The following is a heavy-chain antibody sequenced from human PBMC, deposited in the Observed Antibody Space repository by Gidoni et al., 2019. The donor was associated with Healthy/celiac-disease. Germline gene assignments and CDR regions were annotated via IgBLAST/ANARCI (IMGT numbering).Heavy chain of an antibody. V-gene: IGHV4-59*01. CDR1: GGSISSYY. CDR2: IYYSGST. J-gene: IGHJ2*01. D-gene: IGHD6-19*01. CDR3: ARDRPELYSSGWLRGWYFDL. Sequence: QVQLQESGPGLVKPSETLSLTCTVSGGSISSYYWSWIRQPPGKGLEWIGYIYYSGSTNYNPSLKSRVTISVDTSKNQFSLKLSSVTAADTAVYYCARDRPELYSSGWLRGWYFDLWGRGTLVTVSS.